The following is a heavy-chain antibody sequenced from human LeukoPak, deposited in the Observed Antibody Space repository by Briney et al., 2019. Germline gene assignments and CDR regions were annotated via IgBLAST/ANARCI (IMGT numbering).Heavy chain of an antibody. CDR2: ISGSGGST. CDR3: AGRMVARYYYYGMDV. J-gene: IGHJ6*02. Sequence: GGSLRLSCAASGFTFSSYAMSWVRQAPGKGLEWVSAISGSGGSTYYADSVKGRFTISRDNSKNTLYLQMNSLRAKDTAVYYCAGRMVARYYYYGMDVWGQGTTVTVSS. CDR1: GFTFSSYA. D-gene: IGHD5-12*01. V-gene: IGHV3-23*01.